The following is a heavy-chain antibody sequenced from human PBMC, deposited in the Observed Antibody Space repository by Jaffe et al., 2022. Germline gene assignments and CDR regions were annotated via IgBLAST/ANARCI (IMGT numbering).Heavy chain of an antibody. J-gene: IGHJ3*02. CDR1: GGSFSGYY. Sequence: QVQLQQWGAGLLKPSETLSLTCAVYGGSFSGYYWSWIRQPPGKGLEWIGEINHSGSTNYNPSLKSRVTISVDTSKNQFSLKLSSVTAADTAVYYCARGHRHRYCSSTSCYRWPKSDAFDIWGQGTMVTVSS. CDR3: ARGHRHRYCSSTSCYRWPKSDAFDI. V-gene: IGHV4-34*01. CDR2: INHSGST. D-gene: IGHD2-2*01.